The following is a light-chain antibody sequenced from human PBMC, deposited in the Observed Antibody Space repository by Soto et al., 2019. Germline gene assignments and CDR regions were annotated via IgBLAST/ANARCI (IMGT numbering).Light chain of an antibody. CDR3: SSYTSSSVI. J-gene: IGLJ2*01. V-gene: IGLV2-14*01. Sequence: QSALTQTASVSGSPGQSITISCTGTSSDVGGYNYVSWYQQHPGIAPKLIIYDVSNRPSGVSNRFSGSKSGNTASLTISGLQAEDEADYYCSSYTSSSVIFGGGTKVTVL. CDR2: DVS. CDR1: SSDVGGYNY.